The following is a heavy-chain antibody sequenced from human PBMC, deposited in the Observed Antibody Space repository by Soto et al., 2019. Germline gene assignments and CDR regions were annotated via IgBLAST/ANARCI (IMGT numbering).Heavy chain of an antibody. J-gene: IGHJ6*02. Sequence: GGSLRLSCAASGFTFSSYGMHWVRQAPGKGLEWVAVIWYDGSNKYYADSVKGRFTISRDNSKNTLYLQMNSLRAEDTAVYYCARDLPARGPTVTLRVPSYYYYGMDVWGQGTTVTVSS. CDR1: GFTFSSYG. CDR2: IWYDGSNK. D-gene: IGHD4-4*01. CDR3: ARDLPARGPTVTLRVPSYYYYGMDV. V-gene: IGHV3-33*01.